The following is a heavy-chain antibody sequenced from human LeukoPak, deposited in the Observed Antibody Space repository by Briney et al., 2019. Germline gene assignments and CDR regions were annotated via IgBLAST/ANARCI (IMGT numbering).Heavy chain of an antibody. CDR1: GFTFDDYA. CDR2: ISWNSGSI. CDR3: AKAGLGYYYMDV. Sequence: GGSLRLSCAASGFTFDDYAMHWVRQAPGKGLGWVSGISWNSGSIGYADSVKGRFTISRDNAKNSLYLQMNSLRAEDMALYYCAKAGLGYYYMDVWGKGTTVTVSS. V-gene: IGHV3-9*03. J-gene: IGHJ6*03. D-gene: IGHD3/OR15-3a*01.